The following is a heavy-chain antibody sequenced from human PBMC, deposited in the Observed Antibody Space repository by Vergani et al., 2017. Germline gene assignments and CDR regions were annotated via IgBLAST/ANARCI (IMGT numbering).Heavy chain of an antibody. D-gene: IGHD3-10*01. V-gene: IGHV1-69*08. Sequence: QVQLVQSGAEVKKPGSSVKVSCKASGGTFSSYTISWVRQAPGQGLEWMGRIIPILGKANYAQKFQGRVTITADKSTSTAYMELSSLRSEDTAVYYCAVEDRGCESSRTGYYYYGMDVWGQGTTVTVSS. CDR1: GGTFSSYT. J-gene: IGHJ6*02. CDR3: AVEDRGCESSRTGYYYYGMDV. CDR2: IIPILGKA.